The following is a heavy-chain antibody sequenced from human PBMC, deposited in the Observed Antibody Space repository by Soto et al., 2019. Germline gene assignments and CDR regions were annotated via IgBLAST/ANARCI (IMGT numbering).Heavy chain of an antibody. Sequence: ASVKVSCKASGYTFTRSGISWVRQAPGQGLEWMGWISTYNGDTNYAQTFQGRVTMTTDTSSSTVHMEVRSLRSDDTAVYYCAREGVAPYYYYGMDVWGQGTPITVSS. J-gene: IGHJ6*02. CDR1: GYTFTRSG. CDR2: ISTYNGDT. CDR3: AREGVAPYYYYGMDV. D-gene: IGHD5-12*01. V-gene: IGHV1-18*01.